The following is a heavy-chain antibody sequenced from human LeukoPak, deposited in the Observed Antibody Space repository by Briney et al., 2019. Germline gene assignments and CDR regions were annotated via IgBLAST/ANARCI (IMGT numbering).Heavy chain of an antibody. D-gene: IGHD3-10*01. CDR3: ARHLYGSGSPLDY. CDR2: IYHSGSA. CDR1: GASISRGGYS. V-gene: IGHV4-30-2*01. Sequence: NSSQTLSLTCDVSGASISRGGYSWSWIRQPPGKGLVWIGYIYHSGSAYYNPSLKSRVTISMDRSKNQFSLKLSSVTAADTAVYYCARHLYGSGSPLDYWGQGILVTVSS. J-gene: IGHJ4*02.